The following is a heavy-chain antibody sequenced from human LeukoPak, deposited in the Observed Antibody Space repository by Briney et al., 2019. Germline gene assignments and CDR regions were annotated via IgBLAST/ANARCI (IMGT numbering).Heavy chain of an antibody. CDR3: ARDRAYSTYDY. Sequence: GGSLRLSCTASGFTFSNSWMTWARQAPGKGLEWVADIKEDGSVKNYVEYVKGRFTISRDNAKNSLHLQMSSLRVEDTAVYYCARDRAYSTYDYWGQGTLVRVSS. V-gene: IGHV3-7*01. J-gene: IGHJ4*02. D-gene: IGHD2/OR15-2a*01. CDR1: GFTFSNSW. CDR2: IKEDGSVK.